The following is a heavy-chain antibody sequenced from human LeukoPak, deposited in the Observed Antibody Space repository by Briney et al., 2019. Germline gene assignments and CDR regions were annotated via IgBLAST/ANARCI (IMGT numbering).Heavy chain of an antibody. CDR3: ARAHYWYGSSGYPGAFDI. CDR2: INHSGST. D-gene: IGHD3-22*01. J-gene: IGHJ3*02. CDR1: GGSFSGYY. V-gene: IGHV4-34*01. Sequence: SETLSLTCAVFGGSFSGYYWSWIRQPPGKGLEWIGEINHSGSTNYNPSLKSRVTISVDTSKNQFSLKLSSVTAADTAVYYCARAHYWYGSSGYPGAFDIWGQGTMVTVSS.